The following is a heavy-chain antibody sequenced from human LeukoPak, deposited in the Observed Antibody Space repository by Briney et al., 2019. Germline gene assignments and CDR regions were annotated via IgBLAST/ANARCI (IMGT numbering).Heavy chain of an antibody. V-gene: IGHV3-21*01. CDR1: GFTFSSYE. CDR2: ISSSSGYI. D-gene: IGHD3-9*01. J-gene: IGHJ4*02. Sequence: GGCLRLSCAASGFTFSSYEMNWVRQAPGKGLGWVSSISSSSGYIYYADSVKGRFTVSRDNTKNSLYLQMNSLRAEDTAVYYCARVGIRTMFLGFFDYWGQGTLVTVSS. CDR3: ARVGIRTMFLGFFDY.